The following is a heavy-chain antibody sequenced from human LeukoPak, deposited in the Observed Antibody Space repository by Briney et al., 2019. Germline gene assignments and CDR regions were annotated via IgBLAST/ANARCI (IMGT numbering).Heavy chain of an antibody. V-gene: IGHV1-46*01. CDR1: GGTFSSYA. Sequence: GSSVKASCKASGGTFSSYAISWVRQAPGQGLEWMGIINPSGGSTSYAQKFQGRVTMTRDTSTSTVYMELSSLRSEDTAVYYCARVGSSWYYFDYWGREPWSPSPQ. CDR2: INPSGGST. CDR3: ARVGSSWYYFDY. J-gene: IGHJ4*02. D-gene: IGHD6-13*01.